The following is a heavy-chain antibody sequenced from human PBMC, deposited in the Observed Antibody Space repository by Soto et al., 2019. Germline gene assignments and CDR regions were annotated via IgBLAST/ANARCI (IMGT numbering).Heavy chain of an antibody. CDR1: GFTFSSYA. CDR2: ISYDGSNK. Sequence: GGSLRLSCAASGFTFSSYAMHWVRQAPGKGLEWVAVISYDGSNKYYADSVKGRFTISRDNSKNTLYLQMNSLRAEDTAVYYCARASFVVGSSDYWGQGTLVTSPQ. CDR3: ARASFVVGSSDY. D-gene: IGHD6-6*01. J-gene: IGHJ4*02. V-gene: IGHV3-30-3*01.